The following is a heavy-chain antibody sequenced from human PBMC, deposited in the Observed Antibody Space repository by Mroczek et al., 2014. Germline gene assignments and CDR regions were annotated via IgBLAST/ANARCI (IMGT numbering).Heavy chain of an antibody. CDR1: GGSFSGYY. D-gene: IGHD3-10*01. CDR3: ARAGPLAYGSGSYFLDP. CDR2: INHSGST. J-gene: IGHJ5*02. Sequence: QVQLQQWGAGLLKPSETLSLTCAVYGGSFSGYYWSWIRQPPGKGLEWIGEINHSGSTNYNPSLKSRVTISVDTSKNQFSLKLSSVTAADTAVYYCARAGPLAYGSGSYFLDPWGQGTLVTVSS. V-gene: IGHV4-34*01.